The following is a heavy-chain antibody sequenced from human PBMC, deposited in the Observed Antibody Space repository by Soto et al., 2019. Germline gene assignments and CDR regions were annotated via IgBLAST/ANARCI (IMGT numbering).Heavy chain of an antibody. J-gene: IGHJ4*02. Sequence: GGSLRLSCAASGFTFSNYAMSWARQIPGKGLEWVSGIGGNGVRTYYAASVKGRFTISRDNSKNTLYLQMNSLRAEDTAVYYCAKRSSSSTFDYWGQGTLVTVSS. D-gene: IGHD6-6*01. CDR2: IGGNGVRT. CDR3: AKRSSSSTFDY. V-gene: IGHV3-23*01. CDR1: GFTFSNYA.